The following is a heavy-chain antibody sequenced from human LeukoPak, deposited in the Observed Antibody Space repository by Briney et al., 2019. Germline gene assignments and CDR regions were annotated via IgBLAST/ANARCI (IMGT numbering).Heavy chain of an antibody. CDR3: AISSYYRVWFDP. CDR2: IYYSGST. D-gene: IGHD6-6*01. J-gene: IGHJ5*02. CDR1: GGSISTYY. V-gene: IGHV4-59*01. Sequence: SETLSLTCTVSGGSISTYYWSWIRQPPGKGLEWIGYIYYSGSTNYNPSLKSRVTISVDTSKNQFSLKLNSVTAADTAVYYCAISSYYRVWFDPWGQGTLVTVSS.